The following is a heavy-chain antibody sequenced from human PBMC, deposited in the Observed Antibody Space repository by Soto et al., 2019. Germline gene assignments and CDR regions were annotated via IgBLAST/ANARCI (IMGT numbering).Heavy chain of an antibody. J-gene: IGHJ4*02. CDR1: GASISSVGYY. CDR3: ARPRSGYYSFFDY. CDR2: MYYSGST. D-gene: IGHD3-22*01. Sequence: QLQLQESGPGLVKPSETLSLTCTVSGASISSVGYYWGWIRQPPGKGLEWIGTMYYSGSTYYNPSLKSRVTISVDTSKNQFSLKLSSVTAADTAVYYCARPRSGYYSFFDYWGQGTLVTVSS. V-gene: IGHV4-39*01.